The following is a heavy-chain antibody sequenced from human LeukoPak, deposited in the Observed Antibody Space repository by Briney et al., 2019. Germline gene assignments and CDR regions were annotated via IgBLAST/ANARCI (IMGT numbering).Heavy chain of an antibody. CDR1: GFTVTSSY. CDR2: IYSGGST. Sequence: GGSLRLSCAASGFTVTSSYMSWVRQAPGKGLEWVSVIYSGGSTDYADSVKGRFTISRDNSKITVYLQMNSLRVEDTAVYYCARERTLTSCYDYWGQGTLVTVSS. D-gene: IGHD2-15*01. J-gene: IGHJ4*02. V-gene: IGHV3-66*01. CDR3: ARERTLTSCYDY.